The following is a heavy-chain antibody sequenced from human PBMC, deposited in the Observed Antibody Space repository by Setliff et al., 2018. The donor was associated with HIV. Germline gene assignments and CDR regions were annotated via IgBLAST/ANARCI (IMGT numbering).Heavy chain of an antibody. V-gene: IGHV4-4*02. J-gene: IGHJ4*02. CDR1: GASDISYIW. CDR2: INDNGST. CDR3: ARDDTVVRGHIDY. Sequence: SETLSLTCAVSGASDISYIWWSWVRQPPGKGLEWIGEINDNGSTYYNPSLKSRVTISVDTSKNQFSLKLSSVTAADTAVYYCARDDTVVRGHIDYWGQGTLVTVSS. D-gene: IGHD3-10*01.